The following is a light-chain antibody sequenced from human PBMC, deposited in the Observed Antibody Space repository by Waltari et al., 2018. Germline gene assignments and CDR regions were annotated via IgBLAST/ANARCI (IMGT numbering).Light chain of an antibody. J-gene: IGLJ2*01. CDR2: EDT. V-gene: IGLV2-23*01. CDR3: CSYAGSSPHVV. CDR1: SSDVGSYNL. Sequence: QSALTQPASVSGSPGQSITISCTGTSSDVGSYNLVSWYQQHPGKAPKLMIYEDTKQPSGVSDRFSGSKSGNTASLTISGLQAEDEADYYCCSYAGSSPHVVFGGGTKLTVL.